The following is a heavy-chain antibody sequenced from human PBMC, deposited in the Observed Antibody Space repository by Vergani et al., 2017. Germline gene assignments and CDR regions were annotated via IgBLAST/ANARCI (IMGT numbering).Heavy chain of an antibody. CDR3: AGYCSSTSCYSGPDAFDI. J-gene: IGHJ3*02. V-gene: IGHV4-59*01. D-gene: IGHD2-2*01. Sequence: QVQLQESGPGLVKPSETLSLTCTVSGGSISNYYRSWIRQPPGKGLEWIGYIYYSGSTNYNPSLRSRVTISVDTSKNQFSLKLSSVTAAATAVYYCAGYCSSTSCYSGPDAFDIWGQGTMVTVSS. CDR1: GGSISNYY. CDR2: IYYSGST.